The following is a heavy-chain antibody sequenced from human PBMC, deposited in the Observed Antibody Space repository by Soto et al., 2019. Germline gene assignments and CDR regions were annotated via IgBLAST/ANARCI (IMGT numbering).Heavy chain of an antibody. V-gene: IGHV4-59*01. CDR3: ARDRGYCSGGSCLYYYYGMDV. J-gene: IGHJ6*02. CDR2: IYYSGST. CDR1: GGSISSSY. D-gene: IGHD2-15*01. Sequence: PSEPLSRSCTVSGGSISSSYWSWIRQPPGEGREWIGYIYYSGSTNYNPYLKSRVTISVYTSKNQFSLKLSSVTAADTAVYYCARDRGYCSGGSCLYYYYGMDVLGQGTTVTVS.